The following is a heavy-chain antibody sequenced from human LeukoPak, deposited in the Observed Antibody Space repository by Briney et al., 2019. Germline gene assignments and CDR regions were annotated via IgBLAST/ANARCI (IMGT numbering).Heavy chain of an antibody. D-gene: IGHD1-26*01. V-gene: IGHV3-7*03. J-gene: IGHJ4*02. CDR1: GFTFSSYW. Sequence: GGSLRLSCAASGFTFSSYWMSWVRQAPGKGLEWVANIKQDGSEKYYVDSVKGRFTISRDNAKNSLYLQMNSLRAEDTALYYCAKGSLSGSYYDYWGQGTLVTVSS. CDR3: AKGSLSGSYYDY. CDR2: IKQDGSEK.